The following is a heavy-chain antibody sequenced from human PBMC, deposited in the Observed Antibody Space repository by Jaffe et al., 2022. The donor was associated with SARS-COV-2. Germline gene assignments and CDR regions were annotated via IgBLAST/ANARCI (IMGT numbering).Heavy chain of an antibody. D-gene: IGHD3-9*01. Sequence: QLQLQESGPGLVKPSETLSLTCTVSGGSISSSSYYWGWIRQPPGKGLEWIGSIYYSGSTYYNPSLKSRVTISVDTSKNQFSLKLSSVTAADTAVYYCATTVVSSYDILTGSFDYWGQGTLVTVSS. J-gene: IGHJ4*02. CDR3: ATTVVSSYDILTGSFDY. CDR2: IYYSGST. V-gene: IGHV4-39*01. CDR1: GGSISSSSYY.